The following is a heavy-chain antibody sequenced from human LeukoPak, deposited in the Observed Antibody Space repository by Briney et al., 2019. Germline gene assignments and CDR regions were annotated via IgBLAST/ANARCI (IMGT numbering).Heavy chain of an antibody. J-gene: IGHJ3*02. Sequence: ASVKVSCKASGYTFTSYDINWVRQATGQGLEWMGWMNPNSGNTGYAQKFQGRVTITRNSSISTAYMELSSLRSEDTAVYYCARGSDRAGTDHAFDIWGQGTMVTVSS. D-gene: IGHD6-19*01. CDR2: MNPNSGNT. CDR3: ARGSDRAGTDHAFDI. V-gene: IGHV1-8*03. CDR1: GYTFTSYD.